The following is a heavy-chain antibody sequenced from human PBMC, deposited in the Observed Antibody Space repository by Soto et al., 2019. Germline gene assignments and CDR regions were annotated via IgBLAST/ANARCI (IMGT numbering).Heavy chain of an antibody. CDR2: ISGSDDST. D-gene: IGHD6-6*01. V-gene: IGHV3-23*01. Sequence: EVQLLESGGGLVQPGGSLRLSCAASGFTFSSYAMSWVRQAPGKGLEWVSVISGSDDSTYYADSVKGRFTISRDNSKNTLYLQMNRLRAEDTAVYYCAKRSSSSTFDYWGQRTLVTVSS. CDR1: GFTFSSYA. J-gene: IGHJ4*02. CDR3: AKRSSSSTFDY.